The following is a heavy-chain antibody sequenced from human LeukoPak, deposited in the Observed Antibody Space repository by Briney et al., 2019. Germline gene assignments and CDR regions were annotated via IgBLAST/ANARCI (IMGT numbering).Heavy chain of an antibody. Sequence: SETLSLTCTVSGGSVNSYYWTWMRQAPGQGLEWIGQLYFSDTTYNPSLESRVTMSLDTSTKEVFLRLTSVTSADTAVYFCARGLRGTISRGYYFDYWGQGALVIVSS. D-gene: IGHD3-10*01. V-gene: IGHV4-59*02. J-gene: IGHJ4*02. CDR2: LYFSDT. CDR3: ARGLRGTISRGYYFDY. CDR1: GGSVNSYY.